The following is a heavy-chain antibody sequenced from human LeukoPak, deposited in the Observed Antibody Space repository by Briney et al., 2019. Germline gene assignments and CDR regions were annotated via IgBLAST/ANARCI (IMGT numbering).Heavy chain of an antibody. V-gene: IGHV3-11*01. Sequence: PGGSLRLSCAASGFTFSDYYMSWIRQAPGKGLEWVSYISSSGSTIYYADSVKGRFTISRDNAKNSLYLQMNSLRAEDTAVYYCARDLVSDYVVVVAASDYWGQGTLVTVSS. CDR1: GFTFSDYY. CDR2: ISSSGSTI. J-gene: IGHJ4*02. D-gene: IGHD2-15*01. CDR3: ARDLVSDYVVVVAASDY.